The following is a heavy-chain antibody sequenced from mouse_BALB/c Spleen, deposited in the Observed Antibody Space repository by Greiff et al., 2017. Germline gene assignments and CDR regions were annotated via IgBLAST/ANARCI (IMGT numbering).Heavy chain of an antibody. CDR2: ISSGGST. CDR3: ARADYGSSYDYAMDY. Sequence: EVQLVESGGGLVKPGGSLKLSCAASGFTFSSYAMSWVRQTPEKRLEWVASISSGGSTYYPDSVKGRFTISSDNARNILYLQMSSLRSEDTAMYYCARADYGSSYDYAMDYWGQGTSVTVSS. CDR1: GFTFSSYA. V-gene: IGHV5-6-5*01. J-gene: IGHJ4*01. D-gene: IGHD1-1*01.